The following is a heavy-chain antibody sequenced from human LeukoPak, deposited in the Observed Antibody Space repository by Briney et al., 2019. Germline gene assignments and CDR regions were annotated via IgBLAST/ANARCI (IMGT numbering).Heavy chain of an antibody. D-gene: IGHD6-13*01. CDR2: IYYSGST. J-gene: IGHJ1*01. CDR1: GGSISSYY. V-gene: IGHV4-59*01. CDR3: ASLAPGHDSSWSEYFQH. Sequence: SETLSLTCTVSGGSISSYYWSWIRQPPGKGLEWIGYIYYSGSTNYNPSLKSRVTISVDTSKNQFSLKLSSVTAADTAVYYCASLAPGHDSSWSEYFQHWGQGTLVTVSS.